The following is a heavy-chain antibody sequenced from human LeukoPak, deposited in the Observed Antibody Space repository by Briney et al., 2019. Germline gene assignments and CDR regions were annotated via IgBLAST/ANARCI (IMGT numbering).Heavy chain of an antibody. V-gene: IGHV3-48*04. CDR1: GFTFSSYS. CDR3: ARVGVGDGLDY. CDR2: ISSSGSTI. D-gene: IGHD1-26*01. J-gene: IGHJ4*02. Sequence: GGSLRLSCAASGFTFSSYSMNWVRQAPGKGLEWVSYISSSGSTIYYADSVKGRFTISRDNAKNSLYLQMNSLRAEDTAVYYCARVGVGDGLDYWGQGTLVTVSS.